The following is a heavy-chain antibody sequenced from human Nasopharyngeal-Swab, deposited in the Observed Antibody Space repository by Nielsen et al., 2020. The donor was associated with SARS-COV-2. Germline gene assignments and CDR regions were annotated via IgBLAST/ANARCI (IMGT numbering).Heavy chain of an antibody. Sequence: SETLSLTCTALGGPISSYYWSWIRQLPGKGLEWIGYIYYSGSTNYNPSLKSRVTISVDTSKNQFSLKLSSVTAADTAVYYCARDVLGDCYYYMDVWGKGTTVTVSS. J-gene: IGHJ6*03. CDR1: GGPISSYY. V-gene: IGHV4-59*01. CDR3: ARDVLGDCYYYMDV. CDR2: IYYSGST. D-gene: IGHD3-16*01.